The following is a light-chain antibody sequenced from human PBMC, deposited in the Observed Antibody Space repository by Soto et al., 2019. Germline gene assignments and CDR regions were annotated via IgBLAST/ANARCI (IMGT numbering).Light chain of an antibody. V-gene: IGLV2-14*01. J-gene: IGLJ1*01. CDR3: SSYSSSSALV. CDR1: SSDVGNGYDS. CDR2: EVG. Sequence: QSALAQPASVSGSPGQSITISCSGSSSDVGNGYDSVSWYQQHPGKAPKLIIYEVGNRSSGVSNRFSGYKSGNTASLTISGLQAEDESDYYCSSYSSSSALVFGTGTKGTVL.